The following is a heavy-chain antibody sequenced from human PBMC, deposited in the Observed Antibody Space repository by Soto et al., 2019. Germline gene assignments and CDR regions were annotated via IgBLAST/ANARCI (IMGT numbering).Heavy chain of an antibody. Sequence: PGGSLRLSCAASGFTFSSYWMSWVRQAPGKGLEWVANIKQDGSEKYYVDSVKGRFTISRDNAKNSLYLQMNSLRAEDTAVYYCARDIGLAVADYYYYYGMDVWGQGTTVTVSS. J-gene: IGHJ6*02. CDR1: GFTFSSYW. D-gene: IGHD6-19*01. V-gene: IGHV3-7*01. CDR3: ARDIGLAVADYYYYYGMDV. CDR2: IKQDGSEK.